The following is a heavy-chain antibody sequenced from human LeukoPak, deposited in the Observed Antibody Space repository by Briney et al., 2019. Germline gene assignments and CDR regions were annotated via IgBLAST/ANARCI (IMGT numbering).Heavy chain of an antibody. CDR1: GFTFSSYA. CDR2: ITGSGGTT. CDR3: AKAVVATDGAYRFDY. V-gene: IGHV3-23*01. J-gene: IGHJ4*02. Sequence: PGGSLRLSCAASGFTFSSYAMTWVRQAPGKGLEWVSAITGSGGTTYYADSVKGRFTVSRDNPDNTLYLQMNSLRAEDPAVYYCAKAVVATDGAYRFDYWGQGTLVTVSS. D-gene: IGHD2-21*02.